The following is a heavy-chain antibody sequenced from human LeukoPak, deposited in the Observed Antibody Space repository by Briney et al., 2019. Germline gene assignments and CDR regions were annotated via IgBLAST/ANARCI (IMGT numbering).Heavy chain of an antibody. V-gene: IGHV3-53*01. Sequence: GGSLSLSCAASGFPVSSNYMSWVRQAPGKGLEWVSVIYSGGSTYYADSVQGRFTISRDNSKNTLYLQMNSLRAEDTAVYYCARDTGPEPMGDYWGQGTLVTVSS. J-gene: IGHJ4*02. CDR2: IYSGGST. D-gene: IGHD1-14*01. CDR1: GFPVSSNY. CDR3: ARDTGPEPMGDY.